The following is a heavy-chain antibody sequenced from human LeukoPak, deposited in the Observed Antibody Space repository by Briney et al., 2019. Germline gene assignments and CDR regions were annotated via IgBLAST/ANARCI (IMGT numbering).Heavy chain of an antibody. CDR1: GFTFSDYY. V-gene: IGHV3-11*01. J-gene: IGHJ4*02. Sequence: GGSLRLSCAASGFTFSDYYMSWIRQAPGKGLEWVSYISSGSTIYYADSVKGRFTISRDNAKNSLYLQMNSLRAEDTAVYYCARVDRYDSSGFPFDYWGQGTLVTVSS. CDR3: ARVDRYDSSGFPFDY. CDR2: ISSGSTI. D-gene: IGHD3-22*01.